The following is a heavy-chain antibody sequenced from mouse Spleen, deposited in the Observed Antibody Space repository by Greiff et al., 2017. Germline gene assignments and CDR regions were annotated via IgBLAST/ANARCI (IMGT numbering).Heavy chain of an antibody. CDR1: GFTFSSFG. CDR3: ARDGYDREYYYAMDY. CDR2: ISSGSSTI. V-gene: IGHV5-17*02. Sequence: EVMLVESGGGLVQPGGSRKLSCAASGFTFSSFGMHWVRQAPEKGLEWVAYISSGSSTIYYADTVKGRFTISRDNHQNTLFLQMTSLRSEDTAMYYCARDGYDREYYYAMDYWGQGTSVTVSS. D-gene: IGHD2-2*01. J-gene: IGHJ4*01.